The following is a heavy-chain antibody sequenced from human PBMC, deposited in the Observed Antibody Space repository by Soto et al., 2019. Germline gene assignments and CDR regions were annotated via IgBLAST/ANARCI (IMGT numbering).Heavy chain of an antibody. J-gene: IGHJ4*02. V-gene: IGHV4-31*03. D-gene: IGHD2-8*02. CDR2: INYSGST. CDR3: ARTILYYFDY. Sequence: SETLSLTCTVSGGSISSGGYYWSWIRQHPGKGLEWIGDINYSGSTNYNTSLKSRVTISVDTSKNQFSLMLSSVTAADTAAYYCARTILYYFDYWGQGTLVTVSS. CDR1: GGSISSGGYY.